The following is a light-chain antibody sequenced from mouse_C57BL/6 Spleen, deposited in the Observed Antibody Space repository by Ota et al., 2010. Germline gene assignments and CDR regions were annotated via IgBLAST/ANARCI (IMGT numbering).Light chain of an antibody. CDR3: HQYNSYPLT. CDR2: SAS. Sequence: DIVMTQSHKFMSTSVGDRVSITCKASQNVYTAVAWYQQKPGQSPKLLIYSASNRYTGVPDRFTGSGSGTDFTLTISNVQSEDLAEYFCHQYNSYPLTFGSGTKLEIK. CDR1: QNVYTA. V-gene: IGKV6-13*01. J-gene: IGKJ4*01.